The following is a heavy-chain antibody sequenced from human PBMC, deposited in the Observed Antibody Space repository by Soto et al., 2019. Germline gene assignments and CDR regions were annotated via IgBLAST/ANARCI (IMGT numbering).Heavy chain of an antibody. CDR2: VWYDGSNK. CDR1: GFTFSSYG. D-gene: IGHD3-22*01. J-gene: IGHJ4*02. V-gene: IGHV3-33*01. Sequence: HPGGSLRLSCAASGFTFSSYGMHWVRQAPGKGLEWVAVVWYDGSNKYYADSVKGRFTISRDNSKNTLYLQMNSLRAEDTAVYYCASLGYDSSGYYFDYWGQGTLVTVSS. CDR3: ASLGYDSSGYYFDY.